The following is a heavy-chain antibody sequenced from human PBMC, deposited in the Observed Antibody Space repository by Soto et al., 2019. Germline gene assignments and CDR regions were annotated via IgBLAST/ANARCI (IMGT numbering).Heavy chain of an antibody. CDR1: GFTFSSYA. CDR3: AGNWYYYDSSGARVVDY. CDR2: ISGSGGST. D-gene: IGHD3-22*01. Sequence: GGSLRLSCAASGFTFSSYAMSWVRQAPGKGLEWVSAISGSGGSTYYADSVKGRFTISRDNSKNTLYLQMNSLRAEDTAVYYCAGNWYYYDSSGARVVDYWGQGTLVTVSS. J-gene: IGHJ4*02. V-gene: IGHV3-23*01.